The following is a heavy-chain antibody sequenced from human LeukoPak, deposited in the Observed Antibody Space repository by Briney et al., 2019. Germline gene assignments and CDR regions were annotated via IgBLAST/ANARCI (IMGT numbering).Heavy chain of an antibody. CDR3: AAVYYYGSGNREGGFDY. CDR1: GFTFSSYA. CDR2: ISGSGGST. D-gene: IGHD3-10*01. Sequence: PGGSLRLSCAASGFTFSSYAMSWVRQAPGKGLEWVSAISGSGGSTYYADSVKGRFTISRDNSKNTLYLQMNSLRAEDTAVYYCAAVYYYGSGNREGGFDYWGQGTLVTVSS. V-gene: IGHV3-23*01. J-gene: IGHJ4*02.